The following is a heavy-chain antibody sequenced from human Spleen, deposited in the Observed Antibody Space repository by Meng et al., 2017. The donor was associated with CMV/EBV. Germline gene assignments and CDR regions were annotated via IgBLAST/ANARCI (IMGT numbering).Heavy chain of an antibody. CDR3: AKVPGNYFDD. D-gene: IGHD4/OR15-4a*01. CDR2: INHSGTT. J-gene: IGHJ4*01. Sequence: LTCVVHGGYFNTYYWLWLRQPPGKGLEWIGEINHSGTTNYNPSLKSRVTVSVDTSKDQFSLKLTSLTAADTAIYYCAKVPGNYFDDWGHGTLVTVSS. V-gene: IGHV4-34*01. CDR1: GGYFNTYY.